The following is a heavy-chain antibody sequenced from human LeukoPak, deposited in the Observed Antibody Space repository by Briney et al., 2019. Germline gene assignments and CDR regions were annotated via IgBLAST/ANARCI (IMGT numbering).Heavy chain of an antibody. Sequence: SETLSLTCTVSGGSISSGSYYWSWIRQPAGKGLEWIGRIYTSGSTNYNPSLKSRVTISVDTSKNQFSLKLSSVTAADTAVYYCARDLQPRGAFDIWGQGTMVTVSS. CDR1: GGSISSGSYY. V-gene: IGHV4-61*02. CDR2: IYTSGST. D-gene: IGHD4-11*01. J-gene: IGHJ3*02. CDR3: ARDLQPRGAFDI.